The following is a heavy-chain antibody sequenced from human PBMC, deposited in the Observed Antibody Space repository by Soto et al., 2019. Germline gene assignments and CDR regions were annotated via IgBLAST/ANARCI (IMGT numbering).Heavy chain of an antibody. CDR2: ISAYDVKT. CDR1: GYTFNTYG. Sequence: ASVXVSCKTSGYTFNTYGINCVRQAPGQGLELMGWISAYDVKTTYAEKFQGRVTMTTDTSTSTAYMELRSLRSDDTAIYYCARDHHEFWTSYWLDTWGQGTPVTVSS. CDR3: ARDHHEFWTSYWLDT. D-gene: IGHD3-3*01. J-gene: IGHJ5*02. V-gene: IGHV1-18*01.